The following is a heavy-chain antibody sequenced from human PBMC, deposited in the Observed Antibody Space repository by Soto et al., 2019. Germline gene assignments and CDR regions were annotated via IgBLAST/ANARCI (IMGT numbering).Heavy chain of an antibody. J-gene: IGHJ6*02. CDR2: IKTRDEGETT. CDR3: TTGSVEGF. CDR1: GFSVSNAW. D-gene: IGHD2-15*01. Sequence: EVQLVDSGGGLVKPGGSLRLSCEASGFSVSNAWMNWVRQAPGKGLEWVGRIKTRDEGETTNYAAPVKGRFTISRDDSKNTLYLQMNSLKPEDTAVYYCTTGSVEGFWGQGTTVTVSS. V-gene: IGHV3-15*07.